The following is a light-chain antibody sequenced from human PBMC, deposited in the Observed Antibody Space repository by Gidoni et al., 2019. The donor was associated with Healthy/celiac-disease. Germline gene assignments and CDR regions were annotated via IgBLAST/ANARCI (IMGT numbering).Light chain of an antibody. CDR3: QQYNSYPYT. V-gene: IGKV1-5*03. Sequence: DIQMTQSPSTLSAPVGDRVTITCRASQSISSWLAWYQQKPGKAPKLLIYKASSLESGVPSRFSGSGSGTEFTLTISSLQPDDFATYYCQQYNSYPYTFGPGTKVEIK. CDR2: KAS. CDR1: QSISSW. J-gene: IGKJ3*01.